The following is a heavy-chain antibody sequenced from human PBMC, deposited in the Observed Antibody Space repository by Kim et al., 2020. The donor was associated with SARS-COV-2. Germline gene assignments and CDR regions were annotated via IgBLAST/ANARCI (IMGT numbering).Heavy chain of an antibody. CDR3: TREGGSGSSSVGQYSYYAGDV. J-gene: IGHJ6*02. V-gene: IGHV3-7*01. CDR2: IKEDGSET. Sequence: GGSLRLSCAASGFSFSDYWMTWVRQTPAKGLEWVATIKEDGSETYYLGSLRGRFTISRDNAKTSLYLQMTSLRAEDTAVYYCTREGGSGSSSVGQYSYYAGDVWGQGTTVTVSS. CDR1: GFSFSDYW. D-gene: IGHD3-10*01.